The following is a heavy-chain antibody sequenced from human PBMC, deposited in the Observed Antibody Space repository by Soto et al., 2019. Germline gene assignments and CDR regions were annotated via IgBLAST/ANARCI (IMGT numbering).Heavy chain of an antibody. CDR3: ARGGGSRGSRWPTGWWFAP. J-gene: IGHJ5*02. V-gene: IGHV6-1*01. CDR1: GDSVSSNRAA. Sequence: QVQLQQSGPGLLKPSQTLSLTCAISGDSVSSNRAAWNWIRQSPSRGLEWLGRTYCRSKWYSAYRGSVTSRITINPATSKNQFSLRLNAVSPEEPAVYYCARGGGSRGSRWPTGWWFAPWGQGTLVTVSS. CDR2: TYCRSKWYS. D-gene: IGHD6-19*01.